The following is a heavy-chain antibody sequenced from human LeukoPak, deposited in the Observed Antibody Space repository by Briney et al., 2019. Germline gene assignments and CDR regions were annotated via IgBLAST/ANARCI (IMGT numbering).Heavy chain of an antibody. D-gene: IGHD3-3*01. V-gene: IGHV4-4*07. J-gene: IGHJ6*02. CDR2: IYTSGST. CDR1: GGSISSYY. Sequence: PSETLSLTCTVSGGSISSYYWSWIRQPAGKGLEWIGRIYTSGSTNYNPSLKSRVTMSVDTSKNQFSLKLSSVTAADTAVYYCARRYDFWSGYYKRARGMDVWGQGTTVTVSS. CDR3: ARRYDFWSGYYKRARGMDV.